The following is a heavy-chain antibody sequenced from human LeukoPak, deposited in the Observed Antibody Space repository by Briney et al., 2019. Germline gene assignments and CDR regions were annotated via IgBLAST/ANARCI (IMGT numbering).Heavy chain of an antibody. CDR2: IYYSGST. V-gene: IGHV4-31*03. CDR3: ARDHVDTAMVDY. Sequence: SETLSLTCTVSGGSISSGGYYWSWILQHPGKGLEWIGYIYYSGSTYYNPSLKSRVTISVDTSKNQFSLKLSSVTAADTAVYYCARDHVDTAMVDYWGQGTLVTVSS. CDR1: GGSISSGGYY. J-gene: IGHJ4*02. D-gene: IGHD5-18*01.